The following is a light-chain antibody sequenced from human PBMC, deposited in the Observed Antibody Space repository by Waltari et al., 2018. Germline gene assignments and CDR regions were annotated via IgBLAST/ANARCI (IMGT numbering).Light chain of an antibody. CDR1: QSVGRS. CDR3: QHYVRLPGT. J-gene: IGKJ1*01. Sequence: PGERATLSCRASQSVGRSLAWYQQKPGQAPRLLIYDASTRATGIPDRFSGSGSGTDFSLSISRLAPDDLAVYYCQHYVRLPGTFGQGTKVEIK. V-gene: IGKV3-20*01. CDR2: DAS.